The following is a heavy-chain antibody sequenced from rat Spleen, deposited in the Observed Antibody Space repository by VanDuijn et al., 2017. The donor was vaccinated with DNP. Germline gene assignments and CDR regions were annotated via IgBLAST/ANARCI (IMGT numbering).Heavy chain of an antibody. Sequence: EVQLVESGGGLVQPGNSLKLSCAASGFTFSDYAMAWVRQSPKKGLEWVATIIYDGSSTYYRDSVKGRFTISRDNGESSLYLQMNSLWSEDTATYYCTRPRGSYGGYRVDAWGQGISVSVSS. CDR1: GFTFSDYA. CDR3: TRPRGSYGGYRVDA. CDR2: IIYDGSST. V-gene: IGHV5-17*01. D-gene: IGHD1-11*01. J-gene: IGHJ4*01.